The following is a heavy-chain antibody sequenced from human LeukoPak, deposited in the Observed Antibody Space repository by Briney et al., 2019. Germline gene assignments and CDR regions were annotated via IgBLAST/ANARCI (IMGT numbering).Heavy chain of an antibody. CDR3: ARVNWGLDY. D-gene: IGHD7-27*01. Sequence: GRSLRLSCAASGFTFTTYAMHWVRQAPGKGLEWVAVISYDGTNKYYADSVKGRFTISRDNSKNTLYLQMNSLRTKDTAVYYCARVNWGLDYWGQGTLVTVSS. J-gene: IGHJ4*02. CDR1: GFTFTTYA. CDR2: ISYDGTNK. V-gene: IGHV3-30-3*01.